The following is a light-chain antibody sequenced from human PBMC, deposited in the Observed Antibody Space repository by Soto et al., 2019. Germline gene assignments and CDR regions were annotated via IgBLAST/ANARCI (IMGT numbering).Light chain of an antibody. CDR3: SSYRSDTAYV. CDR1: SSDVGGYNY. CDR2: EVS. V-gene: IGLV2-14*01. J-gene: IGLJ1*01. Sequence: QSAVTQPASVSGSPGQSITISCTGTSSDVGGYNYVSWYQHHPGKAPKLMIHEVSDRPSGISSRFSGSKSGNTASLTISGLQSADEADYYCSSYRSDTAYVFGTGTKVTVL.